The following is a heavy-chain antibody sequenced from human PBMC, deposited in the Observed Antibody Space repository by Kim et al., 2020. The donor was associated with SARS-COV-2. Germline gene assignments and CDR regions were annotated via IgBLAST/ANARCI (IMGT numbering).Heavy chain of an antibody. CDR1: GYTFIGYY. CDR2: IDPNNGAT. J-gene: IGHJ4*02. Sequence: ASVKVSCKASGYTFIGYYLHYVLQAPGQRLEWMGWIDPNNGATNYAKKFEGRVTMTRDTSINTAYMKLTSLTSDDTAMYYCARAPYYYNPPIDHWGQGTLVTVSS. V-gene: IGHV1-2*02. D-gene: IGHD3-10*01. CDR3: ARAPYYYNPPIDH.